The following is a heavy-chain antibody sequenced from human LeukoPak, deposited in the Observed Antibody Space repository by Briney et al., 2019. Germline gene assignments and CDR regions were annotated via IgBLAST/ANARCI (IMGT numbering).Heavy chain of an antibody. Sequence: GGSLRLSCAASGFTFRSYAMSWVRQAPGEGLEWVSGITGSGGATYYADSVKGRFTISRDNSKNTLYLQVDTLRAEDTAVYYCAKPLYALWSTYFFASWGQGTLVPVPS. V-gene: IGHV3-23*01. CDR1: GFTFRSYA. CDR2: ITGSGGAT. CDR3: AKPLYALWSTYFFAS. D-gene: IGHD3-3*01. J-gene: IGHJ4*02.